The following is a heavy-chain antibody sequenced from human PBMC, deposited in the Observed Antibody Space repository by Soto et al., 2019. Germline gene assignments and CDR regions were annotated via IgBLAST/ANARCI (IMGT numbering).Heavy chain of an antibody. J-gene: IGHJ4*02. D-gene: IGHD5-12*01. CDR3: TAFNPLTYSGYDYFDY. V-gene: IGHV3-15*01. CDR2: IKSKTDGGTT. Sequence: GGSLRLSCAASGFTFSNAWMSWVRQAPGKGLEWVGRIKSKTDGGTTDYAAPVKGRFTISRDDSKNTLYLPMNSLKTEDTAGYYCTAFNPLTYSGYDYFDYWGQGTLVTVSS. CDR1: GFTFSNAW.